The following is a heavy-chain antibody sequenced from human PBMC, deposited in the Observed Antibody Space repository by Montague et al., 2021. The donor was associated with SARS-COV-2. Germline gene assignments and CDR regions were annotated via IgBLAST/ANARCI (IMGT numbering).Heavy chain of an antibody. V-gene: IGHV4-59*11. D-gene: IGHD3-16*01. J-gene: IGHJ2*01. CDR2: FDHSGDT. Sequence: SETLSLTCSASGGSISGHYWSWIRQPPGKGLEWIGNFDHSGDTKYNPSLKSRATISVDTSKNQFALRLHSVTAADTAVYYCAREFRIELWQTNWYFGLWGRGTLVTVSS. CDR3: AREFRIELWQTNWYFGL. CDR1: GGSISGHY.